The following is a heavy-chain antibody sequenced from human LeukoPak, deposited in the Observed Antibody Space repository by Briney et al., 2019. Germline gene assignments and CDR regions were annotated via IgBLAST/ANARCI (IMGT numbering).Heavy chain of an antibody. Sequence: GGPLRLPCGAWVFILSLYYMRCVPGAPGKGLVWVANIKQDGSEKYYVDSVKGRFTISRDNAKNSLYLQMDSLRAEDTAVYYCASTFGSGSPFDYWGQGTLVTVSS. J-gene: IGHJ4*02. CDR2: IKQDGSEK. CDR3: ASTFGSGSPFDY. CDR1: VFILSLYY. D-gene: IGHD3-10*01. V-gene: IGHV3-7*01.